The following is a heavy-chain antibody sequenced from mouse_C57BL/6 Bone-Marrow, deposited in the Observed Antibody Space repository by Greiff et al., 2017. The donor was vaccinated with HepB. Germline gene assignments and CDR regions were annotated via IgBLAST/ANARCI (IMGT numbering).Heavy chain of an antibody. J-gene: IGHJ2*01. CDR3: ARSRFYYGSSYGYFDY. CDR1: GYTFTSYW. V-gene: IGHV1-55*01. CDR2: IYPGSGST. Sequence: QVQLKQPGAELVKPGASVKMSCKASGYTFTSYWITWVKQRPGQGLEWIGDIYPGSGSTNYNEKFKSKATLTVDTSSSTAYMQLSSLTSEDSAVYYCARSRFYYGSSYGYFDYWGQGTTRTVSS. D-gene: IGHD1-1*01.